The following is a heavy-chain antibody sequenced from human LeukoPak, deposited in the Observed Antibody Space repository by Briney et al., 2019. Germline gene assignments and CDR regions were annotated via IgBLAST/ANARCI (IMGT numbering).Heavy chain of an antibody. CDR3: ASEARGYSSSWRLTYYYYDMDV. J-gene: IGHJ6*02. CDR2: IYSGGST. V-gene: IGHV3-53*01. D-gene: IGHD6-13*01. CDR1: GFTVSSNY. Sequence: PGGSLRLSCAASGFTVSSNYMSWVRQAPGKGLEWVSVIYSGGSTYYADSVKGRFTISRDNSKNTLYLQMNSLRAEDTAVYYCASEARGYSSSWRLTYYYYDMDVWGQGTTVTVSS.